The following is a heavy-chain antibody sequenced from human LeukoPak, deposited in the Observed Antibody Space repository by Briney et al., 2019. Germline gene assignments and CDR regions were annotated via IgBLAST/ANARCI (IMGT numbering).Heavy chain of an antibody. D-gene: IGHD4-17*01. CDR3: AKDGEGYGDYHYFDY. Sequence: QPGGSLRLSCAASGLAFSSYAMSWVRQAPGKGLEWVSSISHSGGSTYYTDSVKGRFTISRDNSKNTLYLQVNSLTAEDTALYYCAKDGEGYGDYHYFDYWGQGTLVTVSP. J-gene: IGHJ4*02. CDR1: GLAFSSYA. CDR2: ISHSGGST. V-gene: IGHV3-23*01.